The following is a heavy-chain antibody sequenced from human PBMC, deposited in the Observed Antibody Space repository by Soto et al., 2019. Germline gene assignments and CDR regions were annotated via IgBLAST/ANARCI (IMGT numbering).Heavy chain of an antibody. D-gene: IGHD3-10*01. J-gene: IGHJ4*02. V-gene: IGHV4-34*01. CDR3: ARSGHLFDY. Sequence: QVQLQQWGAGLLKPSETLSLTCAVYGGSFSDYYWSWIRQPPGKGLEWIGEINPSGHTNYNPSLKSRVTISVDTSRNQFSLKLSSVTAADTAVYYCARSGHLFDYWGQGTLLTVSS. CDR2: INPSGHT. CDR1: GGSFSDYY.